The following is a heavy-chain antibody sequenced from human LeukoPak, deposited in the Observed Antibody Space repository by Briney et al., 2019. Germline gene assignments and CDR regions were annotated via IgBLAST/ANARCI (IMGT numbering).Heavy chain of an antibody. CDR1: GGSISSSSYY. J-gene: IGHJ4*02. CDR3: ARDGRMITFGGVIVD. V-gene: IGHV4-39*07. CDR2: IYYSGST. Sequence: SETLSLTCTVSGGSISSSSYYWGWIRQPPGKGLEWIGSIYYSGSTYYNPSLKSRVTISVDTSKNQFSLKLSSVTAADTAVYYCARDGRMITFGGVIVDWGQGTLVTVSS. D-gene: IGHD3-16*02.